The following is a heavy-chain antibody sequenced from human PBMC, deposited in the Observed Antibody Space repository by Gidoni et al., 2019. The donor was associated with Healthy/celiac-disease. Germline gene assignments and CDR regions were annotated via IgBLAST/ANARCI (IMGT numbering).Heavy chain of an antibody. Sequence: SVKGRFTIPRDNAKNSLYLQMNSLRAEDTAVYYCARIPTVATFSVWGQGTTVTVSS. J-gene: IGHJ6*02. V-gene: IGHV3-21*01. CDR3: ARIPTVATFSV. D-gene: IGHD4-4*01.